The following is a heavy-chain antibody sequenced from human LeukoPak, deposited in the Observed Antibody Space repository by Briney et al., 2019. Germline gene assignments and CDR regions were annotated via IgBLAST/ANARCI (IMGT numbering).Heavy chain of an antibody. D-gene: IGHD3-22*01. CDR1: GFTFSDYC. J-gene: IGHJ4*02. V-gene: IGHV3-21*01. CDR2: ISSSSTYI. Sequence: GGSLRLSCAASGFTFSDYCMNWVRQAPGKGLAWVSSISSSSTYIYYADSVKGRFTISRDNAKNSLYLQMNSLRAEDTAVYYCARESLYYDSSGSFDYWGQGTLVTVSS. CDR3: ARESLYYDSSGSFDY.